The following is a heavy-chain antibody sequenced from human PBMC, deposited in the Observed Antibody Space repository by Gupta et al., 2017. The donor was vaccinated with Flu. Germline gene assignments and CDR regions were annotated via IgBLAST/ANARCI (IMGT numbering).Heavy chain of an antibody. CDR2: INHSGNT. CDR1: GGSFSGYY. V-gene: IGHV4-34*01. J-gene: IGHJ4*02. CDR3: ARGDSSDYYDSSGYYYFDY. D-gene: IGHD3-22*01. Sequence: QVQLQQWGAGLLKPSETLSLTCAVYGGSFSGYYWSWIRQPPGKGLEWIGEINHSGNTNYNPSLKSRVTISVDTSKNQFSLKLSSVTAADTAVYYCARGDSSDYYDSSGYYYFDYWGQGTLVTVSS.